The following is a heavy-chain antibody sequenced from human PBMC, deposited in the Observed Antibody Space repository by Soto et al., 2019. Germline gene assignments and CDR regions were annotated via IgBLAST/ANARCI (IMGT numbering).Heavy chain of an antibody. J-gene: IGHJ5*02. CDR1: GASISGFY. CDR3: VRDGTKTLRDWFDP. D-gene: IGHD1-1*01. Sequence: SETLSLTCTVSGASISGFYWSWIRKSAGKGLEWIGRIYATGTTDYNPSLKSRVTMSVDTSKKQFSLKLRSVTAADTAVHYCVRDGTKTLRDWFDPWGQGISVTVSS. CDR2: IYATGTT. V-gene: IGHV4-4*07.